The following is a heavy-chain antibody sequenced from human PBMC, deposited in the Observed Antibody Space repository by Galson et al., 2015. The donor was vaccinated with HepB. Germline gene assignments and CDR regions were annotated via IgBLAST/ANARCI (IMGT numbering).Heavy chain of an antibody. CDR3: ARGDSGDSYYMDV. CDR1: GGSLSSRSYY. D-gene: IGHD4-17*01. CDR2: INHSGIT. Sequence: TLSLTCTVSGGSLSSRSYYWGWIRQPPGKGLEWIGTINHSGITNYNPSLKSRVTISVDTSKNQFSLKLNSVTAADTAVYFCARGDSGDSYYMDVWGKGTTVTVSS. J-gene: IGHJ6*03. V-gene: IGHV4-39*07.